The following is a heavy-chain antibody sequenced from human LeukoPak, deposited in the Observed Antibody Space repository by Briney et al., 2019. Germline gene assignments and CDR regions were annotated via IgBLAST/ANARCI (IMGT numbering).Heavy chain of an antibody. CDR3: AKDLAPFWSGYCFDY. V-gene: IGHV3-23*01. CDR2: ISGSGGST. J-gene: IGHJ4*02. Sequence: PGGSLRLSCAASGFTFSSYAMSWVRQAPGKGLEWVSAISGSGGSTYYADSVKGRFTISRDNSKNTLYLQMNSLRAEDTAVYYCAKDLAPFWSGYCFDYWGQGTLVTVSS. CDR1: GFTFSSYA. D-gene: IGHD3-3*01.